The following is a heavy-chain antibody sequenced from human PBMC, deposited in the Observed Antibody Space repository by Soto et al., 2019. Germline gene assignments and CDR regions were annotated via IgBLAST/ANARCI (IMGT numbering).Heavy chain of an antibody. CDR2: IIPILGIA. V-gene: IGHV1-69*02. Sequence: ASVKVSCKASGGTFSSYTISWVRQAPGQGLEWMGRIIPILGIANYAQKFQGRVTITGDTSTSTAYMELSSLISEDTAVYYCARLAGGPDRHWGQGTLVTVSS. J-gene: IGHJ4*02. D-gene: IGHD2-15*01. CDR1: GGTFSSYT. CDR3: ARLAGGPDRH.